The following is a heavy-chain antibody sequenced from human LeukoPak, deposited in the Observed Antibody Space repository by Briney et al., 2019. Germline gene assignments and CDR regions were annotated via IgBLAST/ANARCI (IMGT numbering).Heavy chain of an antibody. D-gene: IGHD6-13*01. CDR3: ARDTAAGI. Sequence: PSETLSLTCTVSGGSISSYYWSWIRQPPGKGLEWIGNIYYSGSTDYNPSLKSRVTISVDTSKNQFSLKLSSVTAADTAVYYCARDTAAGIWGQGTLVTVSS. J-gene: IGHJ4*02. CDR2: IYYSGST. CDR1: GGSISSYY. V-gene: IGHV4-59*01.